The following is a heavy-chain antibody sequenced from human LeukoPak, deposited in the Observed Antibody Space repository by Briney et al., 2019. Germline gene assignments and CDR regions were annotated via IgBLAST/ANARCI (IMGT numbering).Heavy chain of an antibody. CDR3: ARQSIAARGYYYYMDV. CDR1: GASITYYY. Sequence: SETLSLTCTVSGASITYYYYNWIRQSPGKGLEYIGYIYYTGITNYNPSLKSRVSMSLDTPKNQFSLKLTSVTAADTAVYYCARQSIAARGYYYYMDVWGKGTTVTVSS. D-gene: IGHD6-6*01. CDR2: IYYTGIT. V-gene: IGHV4-59*08. J-gene: IGHJ6*03.